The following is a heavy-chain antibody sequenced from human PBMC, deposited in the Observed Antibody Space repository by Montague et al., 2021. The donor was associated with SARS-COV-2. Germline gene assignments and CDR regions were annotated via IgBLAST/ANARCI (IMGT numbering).Heavy chain of an antibody. V-gene: IGHV3-23*01. CDR2: IGTTGANT. Sequence: SLRLSCAASGFTFSSYGMNWVRQAPGKGLEWVSAIGTTGANTYYAGSVKGRFTISRDNPKNTLYLQLNSLRDEDTAVYYCAKEGVVVGADGFDYWGQGTMVNASS. CDR1: GFTFSSYG. CDR3: AKEGVVVGADGFDY. J-gene: IGHJ3*01. D-gene: IGHD3-22*01.